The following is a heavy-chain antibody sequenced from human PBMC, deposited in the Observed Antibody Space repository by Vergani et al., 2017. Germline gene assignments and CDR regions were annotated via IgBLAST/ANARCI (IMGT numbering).Heavy chain of an antibody. CDR3: AREDCTNGLCYDY. D-gene: IGHD2-8*01. V-gene: IGHV3-11*04. J-gene: IGHJ4*02. CDR1: GFTFSDYY. Sequence: VQLLESGGGLVQPGGSLRLSCAASGFTFSDYYMSWIRQAPGKGLEWVSYISSSGSTIYYADSVKGRFTISRDNVKNSLYLQMNSLRVEDTAVYYCAREDCTNGLCYDYWGQGTLVTVSS. CDR2: ISSSGSTI.